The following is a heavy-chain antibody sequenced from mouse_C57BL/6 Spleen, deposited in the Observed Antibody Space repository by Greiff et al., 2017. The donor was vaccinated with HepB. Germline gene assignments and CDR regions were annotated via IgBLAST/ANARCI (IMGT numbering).Heavy chain of an antibody. CDR1: GYTFTSYW. Sequence: QVQLQQPGAELVMPGASVKLSCKASGYTFTSYWMHWVKQRPGQGLEWIGEIDPSDSYTNYNQKFKGKSTLTVDKSSSTAYMQLSSLTSEDSAVYYCARSSGGTDCDYWGQGTTLTVSS. CDR3: ARSSGGTDCDY. D-gene: IGHD3-3*01. V-gene: IGHV1-69*01. CDR2: IDPSDSYT. J-gene: IGHJ2*01.